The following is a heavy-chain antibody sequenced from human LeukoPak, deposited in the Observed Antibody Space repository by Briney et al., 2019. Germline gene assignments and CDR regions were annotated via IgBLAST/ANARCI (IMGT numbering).Heavy chain of an antibody. CDR3: ATPAFTHSFDP. Sequence: WASVKVSCKASGYTFTDYYMHWVQKAPGKGLEWMGRVDPEDGETIYADNSQGRVTITADTSTDTAYMELSSLRSEDTAVYYCATPAFTHSFDPWGQGTLVTVSS. CDR1: GYTFTDYY. CDR2: VDPEDGET. J-gene: IGHJ5*02. V-gene: IGHV1-69-2*01. D-gene: IGHD2-2*01.